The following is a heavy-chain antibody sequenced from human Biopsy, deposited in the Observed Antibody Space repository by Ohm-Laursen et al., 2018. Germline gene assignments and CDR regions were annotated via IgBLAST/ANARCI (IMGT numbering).Heavy chain of an antibody. Sequence: TLSLTCSVSGASVNTSGYFWAWIRQRPGKGPDLIGYISYNKRTHYNPALTSRLAISFDTSNNRISLQLRSVSVADASVYYCVREPKTGTAEAWYFDLWGRGSPVTVPS. CDR3: VREPKTGTAEAWYFDL. CDR2: ISYNKRT. CDR1: GASVNTSGYF. D-gene: IGHD3-9*01. V-gene: IGHV4-31*03. J-gene: IGHJ2*01.